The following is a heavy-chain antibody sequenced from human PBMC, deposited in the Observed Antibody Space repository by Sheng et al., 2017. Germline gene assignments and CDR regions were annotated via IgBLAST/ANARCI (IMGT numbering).Heavy chain of an antibody. CDR1: GFTFRNYW. D-gene: IGHD2-21*01. CDR3: AKSDWFDP. J-gene: IGHJ5*02. CDR2: VRSDGSST. Sequence: EVQLVESGGGSVQPGGSLRLSCAASGFTFRNYWMHWVRQVPGKGLEWVSRVRSDGSSTTYADSVKGRFTVSRDNAKSTLYLQMNSLRVEDTAVYYCAKSDWFDPWGQGTLVIVSS. V-gene: IGHV3-74*01.